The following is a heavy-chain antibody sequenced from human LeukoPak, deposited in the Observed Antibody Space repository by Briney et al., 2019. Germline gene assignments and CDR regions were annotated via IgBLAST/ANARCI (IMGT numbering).Heavy chain of an antibody. J-gene: IGHJ4*02. CDR3: ATEEGYNAC. V-gene: IGHV4-34*01. D-gene: IGHD5-24*01. CDR2: IHHSGST. CDR1: GGSFSAYY. Sequence: KPSETLSLTCAVYGGSFSAYYWSWIRQSPGKGLEWIGEIHHSGSTKYNPSLKSRVTTSVDMSQSQFSLKLTSVTAADTAVYYCATEEGYNACWGQGILVTVSS.